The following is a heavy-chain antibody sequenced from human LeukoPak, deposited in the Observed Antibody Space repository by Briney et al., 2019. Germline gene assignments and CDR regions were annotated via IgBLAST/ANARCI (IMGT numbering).Heavy chain of an antibody. CDR3: TRGYDFWSGYYGNDY. CDR1: GFTFSSYG. D-gene: IGHD3-3*01. J-gene: IGHJ4*02. Sequence: PGGSLRLSCAASGFTFSSYGMHWVRQAPGKGLEWVAFIRYDGSSKFYADSVKGRFTISRDNAKNSLYPQMNSLRAEDTAVYYCTRGYDFWSGYYGNDYWGQGTLVTVSS. V-gene: IGHV3-30*02. CDR2: IRYDGSSK.